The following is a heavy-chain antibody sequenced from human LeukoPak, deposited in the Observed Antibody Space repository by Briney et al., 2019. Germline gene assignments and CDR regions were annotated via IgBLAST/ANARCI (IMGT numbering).Heavy chain of an antibody. Sequence: GGSLRLSCAVSGFTFSGFWMSWSRQAPGKGLEWVASINSDGSEGYYADVVKGRFTISRDNAKNSLNLQINSLRAEDTAVYFCARGGGLDVWGQGATVTVSS. CDR2: INSDGSEG. CDR1: GFTFSGFW. V-gene: IGHV3-7*03. D-gene: IGHD3-16*01. J-gene: IGHJ6*02. CDR3: ARGGGLDV.